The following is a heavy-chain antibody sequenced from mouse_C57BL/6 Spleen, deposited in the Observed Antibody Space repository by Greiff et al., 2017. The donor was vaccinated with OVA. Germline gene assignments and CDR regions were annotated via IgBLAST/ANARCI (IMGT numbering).Heavy chain of an antibody. J-gene: IGHJ2*01. D-gene: IGHD1-1*01. Sequence: QVQLKQPGTELVKPGASVKLSCKASGYTFTSYWMHWVKQRPGQGLEWIGNINPSNGGTNYNEKFKSKATLTVDKSSSTAYMQLSSLTSEDSAVYYCARWGVLLRYRGYFDYWGQGTTLTVSS. CDR3: ARWGVLLRYRGYFDY. V-gene: IGHV1-53*01. CDR1: GYTFTSYW. CDR2: INPSNGGT.